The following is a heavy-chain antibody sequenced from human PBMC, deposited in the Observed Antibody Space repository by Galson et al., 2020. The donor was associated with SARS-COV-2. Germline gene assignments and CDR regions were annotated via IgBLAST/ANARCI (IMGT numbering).Heavy chain of an antibody. CDR3: AKVGSGDDY. V-gene: IGHV3-9*01. CDR1: GFTFDDYA. Sequence: GGSLRLSCAASGFTFDDYAMHWVRQAPGKGLEWVSGISWNSGSIGYADSVKGRFTISRDNAKNSLYLQMNSLRAEDTALYYCAKVGSGDDYWGQGTLVTVSS. D-gene: IGHD3-10*01. CDR2: ISWNSGSI. J-gene: IGHJ4*02.